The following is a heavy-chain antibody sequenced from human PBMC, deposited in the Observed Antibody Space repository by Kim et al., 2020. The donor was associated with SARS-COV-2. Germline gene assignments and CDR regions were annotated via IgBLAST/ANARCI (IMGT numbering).Heavy chain of an antibody. V-gene: IGHV4-31*03. J-gene: IGHJ6*02. CDR1: GGSISSGGYY. D-gene: IGHD3-10*01. CDR3: ARARYGSGSYYPEYYYYGMDL. Sequence: SETLSLTCTVSGGSISSGGYYWSWIRQHPGKGLEWIGYIYYSGSTYYNPSLKSRVTISVDTSKNQFSLKLSSVTAADTAVYYCARARYGSGSYYPEYYYYGMDLWGQGTTVTVSS. CDR2: IYYSGST.